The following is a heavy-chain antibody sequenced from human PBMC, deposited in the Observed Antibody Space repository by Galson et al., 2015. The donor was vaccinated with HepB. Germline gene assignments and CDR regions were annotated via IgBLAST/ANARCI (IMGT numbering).Heavy chain of an antibody. CDR1: GFTFSSYR. V-gene: IGHV3-74*01. D-gene: IGHD3-22*01. Sequence: SLRLSCAASGFTFSSYRMHWVRRAPGKGLVWVSRINSDGSSTSYADSVKGRFTISRDNAKNTLYLQMNSLRAEDTAVYYCARDPMIVSSAFDIWGQGTMVTVSS. CDR2: INSDGSST. J-gene: IGHJ3*02. CDR3: ARDPMIVSSAFDI.